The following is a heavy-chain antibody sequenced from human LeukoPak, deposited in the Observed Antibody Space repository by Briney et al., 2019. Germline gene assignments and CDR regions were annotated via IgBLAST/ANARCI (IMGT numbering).Heavy chain of an antibody. Sequence: ASVRVSCKASGYTFTSYAMNWVRQAPGQGLEWMGWINTNTGNPTYAQGFTGRFVFSLDTSVSTAYLQISSLKAEDTAVYYCARNREILTGYFDFDFWGQGTLVIVSS. CDR3: ARNREILTGYFDFDF. D-gene: IGHD3-9*01. CDR1: GYTFTSYA. J-gene: IGHJ4*02. V-gene: IGHV7-4-1*02. CDR2: INTNTGNP.